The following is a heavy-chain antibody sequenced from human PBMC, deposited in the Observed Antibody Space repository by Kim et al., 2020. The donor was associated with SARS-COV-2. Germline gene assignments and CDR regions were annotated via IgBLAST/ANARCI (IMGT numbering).Heavy chain of an antibody. D-gene: IGHD2-2*01. CDR3: ARGLGCSSTSCYDAFDI. CDR2: IYSGGST. J-gene: IGHJ3*02. Sequence: GGSLRLSCAASGFTVSSNYMSWVRQAPGKGLEWVSVIYSGGSTYYADSVKGRFTISRDNSKNTLYLQMNSLRAEDTAVYYCARGLGCSSTSCYDAFDIWGQGTMVTVSS. V-gene: IGHV3-66*01. CDR1: GFTVSSNY.